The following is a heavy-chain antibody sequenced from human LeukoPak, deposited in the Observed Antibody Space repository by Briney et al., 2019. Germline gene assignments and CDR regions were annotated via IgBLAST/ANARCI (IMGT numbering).Heavy chain of an antibody. CDR2: IYTRGST. D-gene: IGHD1-7*01. Sequence: GGSLRLSCAASGFTVSSYYMSWVRQPPGKGLECVSFIYTRGSTYFADSVKGRFSISRDNSKNMLYLQMNSLRVEDTAVYYCARGQREELFDYWGQGTLVTVSS. V-gene: IGHV3-53*01. J-gene: IGHJ4*02. CDR3: ARGQREELFDY. CDR1: GFTVSSYY.